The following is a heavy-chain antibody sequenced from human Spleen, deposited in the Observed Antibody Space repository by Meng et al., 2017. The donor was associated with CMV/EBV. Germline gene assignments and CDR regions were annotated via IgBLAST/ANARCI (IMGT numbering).Heavy chain of an antibody. CDR3: AKDFCSSTNCYFDY. CDR1: GFTFDSYA. D-gene: IGHD2-2*01. V-gene: IGHV3-43D*03. J-gene: IGHJ4*02. Sequence: GESLKISCAASGFTFDSYAMNWVRQAPGKDLEWVSFISWDGDVTHYADSVKGRFTISRDNSKNSLYLQLNSVTTEDTALYYCAKDFCSSTNCYFDYWGQGTLVTVSS. CDR2: ISWDGDVT.